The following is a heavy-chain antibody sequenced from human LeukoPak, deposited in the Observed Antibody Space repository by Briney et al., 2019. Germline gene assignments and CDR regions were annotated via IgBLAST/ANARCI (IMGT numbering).Heavy chain of an antibody. CDR1: GFPVSSNY. D-gene: IGHD6-13*01. V-gene: IGHV3-66*01. CDR3: ARLSAGFH. J-gene: IGHJ4*02. Sequence: PGGSLRLSCAASGFPVSSNYMSWVRQAPGKGLEWVSHIYAAGNTFYADSVKGRFSISRDDSKNTLYLQMNSLRAEDTAVYYCARLSAGFHWGQGTLVTVSS. CDR2: IYAAGNT.